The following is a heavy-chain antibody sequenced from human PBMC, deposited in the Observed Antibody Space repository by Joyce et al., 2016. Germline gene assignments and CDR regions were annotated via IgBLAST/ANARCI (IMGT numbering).Heavy chain of an antibody. J-gene: IGHJ5*02. V-gene: IGHV3-48*01. D-gene: IGHD6-19*01. CDR1: GLTFKTFD. CDR2: ISSRSSTI. Sequence: EVQLVESGGGLVQPGGSLRLSCRASGLTFKTFDLNWVRQAPGRVLEWVSFISSRSSTIYYAASVRGRFSVSRDNAQNSLYLQMSSLKVEDTAVYYCARAVGGFYSRLDLWGQGTVVTVSS. CDR3: ARAVGGFYSRLDL.